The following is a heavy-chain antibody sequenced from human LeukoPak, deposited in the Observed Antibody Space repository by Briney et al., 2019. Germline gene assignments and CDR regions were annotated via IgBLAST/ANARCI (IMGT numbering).Heavy chain of an antibody. CDR3: ARSPSGSYSFDY. CDR2: IYHSGST. Sequence: SETLSLTCTVSGYSISSGYYWGWIRQPPGKGLEWIGSIYHSGSTYYNPSLKSRVTISVDTSKNQFSLMRSSVTAADTAVYYCARSPSGSYSFDYWGQGTLVTVSS. J-gene: IGHJ4*02. D-gene: IGHD1-26*01. V-gene: IGHV4-38-2*02. CDR1: GYSISSGYY.